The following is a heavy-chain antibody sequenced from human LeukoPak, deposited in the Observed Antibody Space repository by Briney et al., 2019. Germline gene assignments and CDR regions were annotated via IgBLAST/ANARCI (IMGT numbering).Heavy chain of an antibody. CDR2: ISNNGGYT. V-gene: IGHV3-23*01. Sequence: GGSLRLSCAASGFTFSSSAMSWVRQAPGKGLEWVSAISNNGGYTYYADSVQGRFTISRDNSTSTLCLQMNSLRAEDTAVYYCAREAVNLYCSSPSCHDFDYWGQGALVTVSS. CDR1: GFTFSSSA. D-gene: IGHD2-2*01. J-gene: IGHJ4*02. CDR3: AREAVNLYCSSPSCHDFDY.